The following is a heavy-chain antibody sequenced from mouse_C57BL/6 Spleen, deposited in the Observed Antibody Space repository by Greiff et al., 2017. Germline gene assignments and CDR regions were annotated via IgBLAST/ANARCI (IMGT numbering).Heavy chain of an antibody. Sequence: EVLLVESGGGLVKPGGSLKLSCAASGFTFSSYTMSWVRQTPEKRLEWVATISGGGGNTYYPDSVKGRFTIARDNAKNTLYLQMSSLRSEDTALYYCARQPWVFDYWGQGTTLTVSS. V-gene: IGHV5-9*01. D-gene: IGHD4-1*01. CDR3: ARQPWVFDY. CDR2: ISGGGGNT. J-gene: IGHJ2*01. CDR1: GFTFSSYT.